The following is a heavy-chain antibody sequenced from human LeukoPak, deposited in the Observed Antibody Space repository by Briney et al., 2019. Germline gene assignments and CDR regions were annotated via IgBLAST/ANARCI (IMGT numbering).Heavy chain of an antibody. V-gene: IGHV4-34*01. D-gene: IGHD3-16*01. Sequence: PSETLSLTCAVYGGSFSGCYWSWIRQPPGKGLEWIGEINHSGSTNYNPSLKSRVTISVDTSKNQFSLKLSSVTAADTAVYYCARLRLDYYYYMDVWGKGTTVTVSS. J-gene: IGHJ6*03. CDR1: GGSFSGCY. CDR3: ARLRLDYYYYMDV. CDR2: INHSGST.